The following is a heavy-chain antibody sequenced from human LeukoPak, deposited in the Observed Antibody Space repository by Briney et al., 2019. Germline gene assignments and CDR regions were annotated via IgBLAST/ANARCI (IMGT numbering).Heavy chain of an antibody. D-gene: IGHD3-22*01. J-gene: IGHJ6*02. V-gene: IGHV3-53*01. CDR2: IYSGGST. CDR3: ARDRAYYYDSSGYYSYYYYYGMDV. Sequence: PGGSLRLSCAASGFTVSSNYMSWVRQAPGKGLEWVSVIYSGGSTFYADSVKGRFTISRDNSKNTLYLQMNSLRAEDTAVYYCARDRAYYYDSSGYYSYYYYYGMDVWGQGTTVTVSS. CDR1: GFTVSSNY.